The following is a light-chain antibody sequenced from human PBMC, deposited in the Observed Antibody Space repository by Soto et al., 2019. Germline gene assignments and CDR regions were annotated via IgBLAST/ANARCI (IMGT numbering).Light chain of an antibody. CDR2: GAS. J-gene: IGKJ5*01. V-gene: IGKV3-20*01. Sequence: EIVLTQSPGTLSLSPGERATLSSRASQSVSSSYLAGYQQKPGQAPRLLIYGASSRATGIPDRFSGSGSGTDFPITISRLEPEDCAVYYCQQYGSSPLTFGQGTRLEIK. CDR3: QQYGSSPLT. CDR1: QSVSSSY.